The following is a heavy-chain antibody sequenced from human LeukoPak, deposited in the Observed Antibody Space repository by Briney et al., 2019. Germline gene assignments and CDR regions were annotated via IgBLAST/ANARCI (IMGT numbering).Heavy chain of an antibody. D-gene: IGHD3-16*01. CDR1: GYTLTGYY. V-gene: IGHV1-2*02. Sequence: ASVKVSCKASGYTLTGYYMHWVRQAPGQGLEWTGWINPNSGGTNYAQKFQGRVTMTRDTSISTAYMELSRLRSDDTAVYYCAREDVGYDYIWGSQFDPWGQGTLVTVSS. CDR3: AREDVGYDYIWGSQFDP. CDR2: INPNSGGT. J-gene: IGHJ5*02.